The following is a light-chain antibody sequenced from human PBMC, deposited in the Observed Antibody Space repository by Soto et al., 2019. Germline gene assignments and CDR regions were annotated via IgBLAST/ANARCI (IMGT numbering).Light chain of an antibody. J-gene: IGLJ1*01. CDR3: QSYDSSLSGSEV. Sequence: SVLTQPPSVSGATGQRVTISCTGSSSNIGAGHDVHWYQHLPGTAPKLLIYGNSNRPSGVPDRFSGSKSGTSASLAITGLQAEDEADYYCQSYDSSLSGSEVFGTGTKVTVL. CDR2: GNS. CDR1: SSNIGAGHD. V-gene: IGLV1-40*01.